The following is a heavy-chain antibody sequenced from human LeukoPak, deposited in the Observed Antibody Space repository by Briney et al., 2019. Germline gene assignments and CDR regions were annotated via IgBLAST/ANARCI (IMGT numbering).Heavy chain of an antibody. CDR1: GFTFSSNW. CDR2: IKQDGSEI. Sequence: GGSLRLSCAASGFTFSSNWMSWVRQAPGKGLEWVANIKQDGSEIYYVDSVKGRFTISRDNAKNSLYLQMNSLRAEDTAVYYCARVLSVFVGSSFDAFDIWGQGTMVTVSS. V-gene: IGHV3-7*01. J-gene: IGHJ3*02. CDR3: ARVLSVFVGSSFDAFDI. D-gene: IGHD6-6*01.